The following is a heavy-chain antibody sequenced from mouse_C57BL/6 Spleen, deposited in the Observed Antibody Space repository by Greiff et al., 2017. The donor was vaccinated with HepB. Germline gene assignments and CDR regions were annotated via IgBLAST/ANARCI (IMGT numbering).Heavy chain of an antibody. CDR1: GFTFSDYY. J-gene: IGHJ4*01. CDR3: ARVTVVATDAMDY. D-gene: IGHD1-1*01. CDR2: INYDGSST. V-gene: IGHV5-16*01. Sequence: EVMLVESEGGLVQPGSSMKLSCTASGFTFSDYYMAWVRQVPEKGLEWVANINYDGSSTYYLDSLKSRFIISRENAKNILYLQMSSLKSEDTATYYCARVTVVATDAMDYWGQGTSVTVSS.